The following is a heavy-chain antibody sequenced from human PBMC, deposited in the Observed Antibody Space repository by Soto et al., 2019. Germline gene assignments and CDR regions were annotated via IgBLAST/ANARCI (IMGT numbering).Heavy chain of an antibody. V-gene: IGHV1-18*04. CDR2: ISAYNGNT. D-gene: IGHD1-1*01. J-gene: IGHJ6*04. CDR3: ARGKGMEENYYYYGMDI. Sequence: ASVKVSCKASGYTFTSYGISWVRQAPGQGLEWMGWISAYNGNTNYAQKLQGRVTMTTDTSTSTAYMELRGLRSDDTAVYYCARGKGMEENYYYYGMDIWGKGTTVTVSS. CDR1: GYTFTSYG.